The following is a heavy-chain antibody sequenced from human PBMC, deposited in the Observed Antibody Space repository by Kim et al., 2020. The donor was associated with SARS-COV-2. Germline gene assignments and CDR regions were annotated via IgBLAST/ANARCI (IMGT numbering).Heavy chain of an antibody. CDR2: INHSGST. D-gene: IGHD3-9*01. Sequence: SETLSLTCAVYGGSFSGYYWSWIRQPPGKGLEWIGEINHSGSTIYNPSLKSRVTISVDTSKNQFSLKLSSVTAADTAVYYCARGRPVLRYFDWLFSLDP. J-gene: IGHJ5*02. CDR1: GGSFSGYY. V-gene: IGHV4-34*01. CDR3: ARGRPVLRYFDWLFSLDP.